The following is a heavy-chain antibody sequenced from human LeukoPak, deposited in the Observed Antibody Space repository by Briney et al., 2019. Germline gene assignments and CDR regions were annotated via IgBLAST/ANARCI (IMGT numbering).Heavy chain of an antibody. Sequence: SETLSLTCTVSGGSFTTGYYYWGWIRQPPGKALEWIGSYYYSGSTYYKPSLQSRVTISADTSKTQFSLRLNSVTPADTAVYYCARFYYGSGSYASNFDYWGQGTPVTVSS. CDR2: YYYSGST. D-gene: IGHD3-10*01. J-gene: IGHJ4*02. CDR1: GGSFTTGYYY. V-gene: IGHV4-39*01. CDR3: ARFYYGSGSYASNFDY.